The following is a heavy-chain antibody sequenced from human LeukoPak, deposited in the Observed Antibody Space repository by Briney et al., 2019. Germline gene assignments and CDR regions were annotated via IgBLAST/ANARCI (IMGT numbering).Heavy chain of an antibody. Sequence: GGSLRLSCAASGFTFSSYGMHWVRQAPGKGLEWVAFIRYDGSNKYYADSVKGRFTISRDNSKNTLYLQMNSLRAEDTAVYYCAKDRDFWSGFVSFDYWGQGTLVTVSS. CDR2: IRYDGSNK. CDR3: AKDRDFWSGFVSFDY. J-gene: IGHJ4*02. D-gene: IGHD3-3*01. CDR1: GFTFSSYG. V-gene: IGHV3-30*02.